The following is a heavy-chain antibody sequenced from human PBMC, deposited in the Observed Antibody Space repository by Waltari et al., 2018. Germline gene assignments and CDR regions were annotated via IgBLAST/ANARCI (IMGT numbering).Heavy chain of an antibody. CDR2: ISWNSGSI. CDR1: GFTFDDYA. J-gene: IGHJ4*02. Sequence: EVQLVESGGGLVQPGRSLRLSCAASGFTFDDYAMHWVRQAPGKGLGWVSGISWNSGSIGYADSVKGRFTISRDNAKNSLYLQMNSLRAEDTALYYCAKDSSRYYRARFDYWGQGTLVTVSS. D-gene: IGHD1-26*01. CDR3: AKDSSRYYRARFDY. V-gene: IGHV3-9*01.